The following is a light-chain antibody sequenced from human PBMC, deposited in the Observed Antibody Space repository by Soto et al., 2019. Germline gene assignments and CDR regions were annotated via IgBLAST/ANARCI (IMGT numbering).Light chain of an antibody. V-gene: IGLV2-11*01. CDR2: DVS. CDR1: SSDVGGYTY. CDR3: CSFAGSYTLYV. Sequence: ALTQPRSVSGSPGQSVAISCTGTSSDVGGYTYVSWFQQHPGKAPKLMIYDVSKRPSGVPDRFSGSKSGNTASLTISGLQAEDEADYYCCSFAGSYTLYVFGTGTKVTVL. J-gene: IGLJ1*01.